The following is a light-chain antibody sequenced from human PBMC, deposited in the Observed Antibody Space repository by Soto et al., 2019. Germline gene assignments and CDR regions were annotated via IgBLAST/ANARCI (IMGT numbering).Light chain of an antibody. V-gene: IGLV2-23*01. J-gene: IGLJ1*01. Sequence: QSALTQPASVSGSPGQSITISCTGTSSDVGSYNLVSWYQQHPDRAPKLMISEGSKRPSGVSNRFSGFKSGNTASLTISGLQAEDEADYYCCSYAGRNTDVFGTGTNLTVL. CDR2: EGS. CDR3: CSYAGRNTDV. CDR1: SSDVGSYNL.